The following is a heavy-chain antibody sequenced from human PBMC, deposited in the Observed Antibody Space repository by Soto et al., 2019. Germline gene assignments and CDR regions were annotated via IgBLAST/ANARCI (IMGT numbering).Heavy chain of an antibody. J-gene: IGHJ3*02. CDR3: VVTMIVVGPDAFDI. CDR1: GFTFSSYG. V-gene: IGHV3-33*01. D-gene: IGHD3-22*01. CDR2: IWYDGSNK. Sequence: QVQLVESGGGVVQPGRSLRLSCAASGFTFSSYGMHWVRQAPGKGLEWVAVIWYDGSNKYYADSVKGRFTISRDNSKNTLYLQRNSLRAEDTAVYYWVVTMIVVGPDAFDIWGQGTMVTVSS.